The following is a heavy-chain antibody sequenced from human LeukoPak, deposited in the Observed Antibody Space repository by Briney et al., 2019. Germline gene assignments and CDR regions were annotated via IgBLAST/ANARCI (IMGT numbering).Heavy chain of an antibody. Sequence: GGSLRLSCAASGFTFRSYVMSWVRQDPGKGLEWVSAITGGGGPTYYADSVKGRFTISRDNSKNTLYLQMNSLRAEDTAVYYCAKGLCSGGSCYRTGDYWGQGTLVTVSS. V-gene: IGHV3-23*01. CDR3: AKGLCSGGSCYRTGDY. J-gene: IGHJ4*02. D-gene: IGHD2-15*01. CDR1: GFTFRSYV. CDR2: ITGGGGPT.